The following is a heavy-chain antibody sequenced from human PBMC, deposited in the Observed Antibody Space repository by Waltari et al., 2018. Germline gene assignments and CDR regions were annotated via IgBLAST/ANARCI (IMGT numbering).Heavy chain of an antibody. CDR1: GYRFTSYW. Sequence: EVQLVQSGAEVKKPGESLKISCKASGYRFTSYWIAWVRQMPGKALEWMGIINPGDSDTRYSPSFQGQVTISADKSINTAYLQWSSLKASDTAMYYCARRITIFGVATERFDPWGRGTLVTVSS. J-gene: IGHJ5*02. V-gene: IGHV5-51*01. CDR2: INPGDSDT. CDR3: ARRITIFGVATERFDP. D-gene: IGHD3-3*01.